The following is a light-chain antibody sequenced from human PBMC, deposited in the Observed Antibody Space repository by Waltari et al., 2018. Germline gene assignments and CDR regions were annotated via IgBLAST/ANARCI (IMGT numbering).Light chain of an antibody. Sequence: QLVLTQSPSASASLVAPVKLPCTLSSGHSLTVIAWLQQQPEKGPRDLMKVNSDGSHNKGDEIPDRFSGSSSGAERYLTISSLQSEDEADYYCQTGGHGTWVFGGGTKLTVL. CDR2: VNSDGSH. V-gene: IGLV4-69*01. CDR3: QTGGHGTWV. J-gene: IGLJ3*02. CDR1: SGHSLTV.